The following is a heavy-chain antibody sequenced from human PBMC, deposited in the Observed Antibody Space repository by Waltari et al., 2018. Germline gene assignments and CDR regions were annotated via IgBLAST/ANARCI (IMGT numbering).Heavy chain of an antibody. CDR3: AREPYSSGWYFFDY. Sequence: QVQLMQSGAEVKKPGASVKVSCKASGYTFTGYYMHWVRQAPGQGLEWMGRINPNSGGTNYAQKFQGRVTMTRDTSSSTAYMELSSLRSDDTAVYYCAREPYSSGWYFFDYWGQGTLVTVSS. J-gene: IGHJ4*02. D-gene: IGHD6-19*01. V-gene: IGHV1-2*06. CDR2: INPNSGGT. CDR1: GYTFTGYY.